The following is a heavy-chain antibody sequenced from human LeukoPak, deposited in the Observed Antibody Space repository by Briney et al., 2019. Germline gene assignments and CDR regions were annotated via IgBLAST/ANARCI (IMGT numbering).Heavy chain of an antibody. D-gene: IGHD6-13*01. CDR1: GFTFSSYS. CDR2: ISSSSSTI. Sequence: PGGSLRLSCAAPGFTFSSYSMNWVCQAPGKGLEWVSYISSSSSTIYYADSVKGRFTISRDNAKNSLYLQMNSLRAEDTAVYYCARDLAAAGGDYWGQGTLVTVSS. CDR3: ARDLAAAGGDY. V-gene: IGHV3-48*01. J-gene: IGHJ4*02.